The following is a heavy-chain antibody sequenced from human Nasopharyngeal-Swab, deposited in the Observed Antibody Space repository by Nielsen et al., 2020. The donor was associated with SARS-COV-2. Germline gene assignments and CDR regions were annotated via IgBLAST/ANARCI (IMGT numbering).Heavy chain of an antibody. CDR2: ISGSDHTT. Sequence: GESLKISCAASGFNLRSYGISWVRQAPGKGLEWVSVISGSDHTTYYADSVKGRFTISRDNSKNTVNLQMNSLRVEDTDIYYCAKDRDSGEDSDDYYNNYGMDVWGQGTTVTVFS. CDR1: GFNLRSYG. CDR3: AKDRDSGEDSDDYYNNYGMDV. V-gene: IGHV3-23*01. D-gene: IGHD5-12*01. J-gene: IGHJ6*02.